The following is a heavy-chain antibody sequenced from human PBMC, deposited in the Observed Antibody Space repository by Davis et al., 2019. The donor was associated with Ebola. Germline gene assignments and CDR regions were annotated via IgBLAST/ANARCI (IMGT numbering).Heavy chain of an antibody. Sequence: GESLKISCAASGFTFSSYGMHWVRQAPGKGLEWVAVIWYDGSNENYADSVKGRFTTSRDNSRNTLYLQMNSLRPEDTAVYYCARGGVGSTSPFDYWGQGTLVTVSS. CDR2: IWYDGSNE. V-gene: IGHV3-33*01. J-gene: IGHJ4*02. CDR1: GFTFSSYG. CDR3: ARGGVGSTSPFDY. D-gene: IGHD1-26*01.